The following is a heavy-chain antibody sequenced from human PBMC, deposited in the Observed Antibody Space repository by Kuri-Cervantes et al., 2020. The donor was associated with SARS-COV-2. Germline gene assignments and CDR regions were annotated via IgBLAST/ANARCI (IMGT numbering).Heavy chain of an antibody. J-gene: IGHJ4*02. CDR2: IYTEGSTA. CDR1: GFSFSSYW. D-gene: IGHD3-3*01. CDR3: AGDVDPYYDYWSGSAGY. V-gene: IGHV3-74*01. Sequence: GESLKISCAASGFSFSSYWMHWVRQAPGKGLVWVSRIYTEGSTASYADSVKGRFTISRDNAKNTLFLQMNSLRAEDTAVYYCAGDVDPYYDYWSGSAGYWGQGTLVTVSS.